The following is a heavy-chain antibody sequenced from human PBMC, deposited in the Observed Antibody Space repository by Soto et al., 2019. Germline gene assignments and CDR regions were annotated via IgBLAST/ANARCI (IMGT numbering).Heavy chain of an antibody. Sequence: EVQLVESGGTLVQPGGSLRLSCAASGFTFNTYWMHWVRQAPGKGLEWVSRINSDGIRTTYADSVKGRFTIPRDNAKNTVYLQMNSLRAEDTAVYYCETVATHSYNWVDSWGQGTLVTVSS. J-gene: IGHJ5*01. V-gene: IGHV3-74*01. CDR1: GFTFNTYW. CDR2: INSDGIRT. CDR3: ETVATHSYNWVDS. D-gene: IGHD5-12*01.